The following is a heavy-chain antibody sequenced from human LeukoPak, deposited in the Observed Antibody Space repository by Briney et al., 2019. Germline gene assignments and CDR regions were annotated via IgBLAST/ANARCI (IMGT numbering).Heavy chain of an antibody. D-gene: IGHD5-18*01. J-gene: IGHJ3*02. CDR2: IYYSGST. Sequence: SETLSLTCTVSGGSINNYYWSWIRQPPGKGLEWIGYIYYSGSTKYNPSLKSRVTISVDTSKNQFSMKLSSVTAADTAVYYCARLKRALLLDVDPPMVYDAFDIWGQGTMVTVSS. V-gene: IGHV4-59*08. CDR1: GGSINNYY. CDR3: ARLKRALLLDVDPPMVYDAFDI.